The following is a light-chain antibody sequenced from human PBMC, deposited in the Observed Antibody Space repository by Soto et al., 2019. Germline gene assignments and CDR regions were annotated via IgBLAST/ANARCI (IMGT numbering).Light chain of an antibody. J-gene: IGKJ1*01. CDR1: QSVSSSY. CDR3: QQDYNLPWT. V-gene: IGKV3D-7*01. Sequence: PGERVTLSCRASQSVSSSYLTWYQQKPGQAPRLLIYGASTRATSIPARFSGSGSGTDFTLTSSSLQPEDFAVYYCQQDYNLPWTFGQGTKVDIK. CDR2: GAS.